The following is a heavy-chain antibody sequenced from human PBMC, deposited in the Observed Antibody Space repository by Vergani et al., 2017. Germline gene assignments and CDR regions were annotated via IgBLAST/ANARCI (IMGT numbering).Heavy chain of an antibody. D-gene: IGHD6-25*01. Sequence: QVQLVQSGAEVKKPGSSVKVSCKTSGGTFKSNTFSWVRQAPGQGLEWMGGIIPIFGTADYAQDFQGRLSITADESTSTVYMELSSLRSDDTAVYYCASEGRGIAATNDYWGQGTLVTVSS. J-gene: IGHJ4*02. CDR3: ASEGRGIAATNDY. CDR1: GGTFKSNT. CDR2: IIPIFGTA. V-gene: IGHV1-69*01.